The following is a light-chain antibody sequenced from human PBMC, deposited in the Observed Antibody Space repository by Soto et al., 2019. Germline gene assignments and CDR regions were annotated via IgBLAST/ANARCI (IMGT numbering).Light chain of an antibody. J-gene: IGKJ1*01. V-gene: IGKV1-39*01. CDR2: AAS. Sequence: DIQMTQSPSSLSASVGDRVTITCRASETIASYLNWYQQRPGKAPKLLIYAASSLQSGVPSRFGGSGSGTDFTLTITSLQPEDFATYYCQQTYNPPRTVGQGTRL. CDR3: QQTYNPPRT. CDR1: ETIASY.